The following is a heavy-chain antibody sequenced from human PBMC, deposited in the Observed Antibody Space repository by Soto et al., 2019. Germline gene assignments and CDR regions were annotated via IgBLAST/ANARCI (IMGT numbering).Heavy chain of an antibody. V-gene: IGHV3-23*01. CDR2: ISGSGGST. J-gene: IGHJ6*02. CDR1: GFTFSSYA. Sequence: GGSLRLSCAASGFTFSSYAMSWVRQAPGKGLEWVSAISGSGGSTYYADSVKGRFTISRDNSKNTLYLQMNSLRAEDTAVYYCAKHKVLLWFGERQEYGMDVWGQGTTVTVSS. D-gene: IGHD3-10*01. CDR3: AKHKVLLWFGERQEYGMDV.